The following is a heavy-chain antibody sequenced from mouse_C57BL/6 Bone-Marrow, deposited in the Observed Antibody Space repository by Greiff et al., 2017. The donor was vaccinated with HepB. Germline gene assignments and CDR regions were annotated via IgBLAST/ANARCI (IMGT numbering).Heavy chain of an antibody. Sequence: VQLQQSGPELVKPGASVKISCKASGYAFSSSWMNWVKQRPGKGLEWIGRIYPGDGDTNYNGKFKGKATLTADKSSSTAYMQLSSLTSEDSAVYFCAREGTAQANWFAYWGQGTLVTVSA. J-gene: IGHJ3*01. V-gene: IGHV1-82*01. D-gene: IGHD3-2*02. CDR2: IYPGDGDT. CDR1: GYAFSSSW. CDR3: AREGTAQANWFAY.